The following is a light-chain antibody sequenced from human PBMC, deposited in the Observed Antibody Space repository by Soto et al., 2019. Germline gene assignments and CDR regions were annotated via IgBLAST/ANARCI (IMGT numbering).Light chain of an antibody. CDR2: DAS. CDR3: QNYDSAPIT. V-gene: IGKV3-20*01. J-gene: IGKJ5*01. Sequence: EIVLTQSPGTLSLSPGERATLSCRASQSVISTYLAWYQQKPGQAPRLLIYDASNRATGIPARFSGSGSGTDFTLTINSLQPDDFATYYCQNYDSAPITFGQGTRLENK. CDR1: QSVISTY.